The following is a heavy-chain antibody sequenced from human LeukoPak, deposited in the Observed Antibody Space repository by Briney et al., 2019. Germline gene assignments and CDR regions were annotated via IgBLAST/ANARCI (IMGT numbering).Heavy chain of an antibody. J-gene: IGHJ5*02. CDR2: IIPIFGTA. Sequence: SVKVSCKASGYTFTSYDINWVRQATGQGLEWMGRIIPIFGTANYAQKFQGRVTITTDESTSTAYMELSSLRSEDTAVYYCARGYDSSGYHWFDPWGQGTLVTVSS. CDR3: ARGYDSSGYHWFDP. CDR1: GYTFTSYD. V-gene: IGHV1-69*05. D-gene: IGHD3-22*01.